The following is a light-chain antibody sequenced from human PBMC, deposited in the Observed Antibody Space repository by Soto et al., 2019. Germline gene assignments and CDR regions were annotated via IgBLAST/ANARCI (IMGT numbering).Light chain of an antibody. CDR2: DAS. CDR3: QQRSNWPF. CDR1: QSVSSY. J-gene: IGKJ3*01. Sequence: EIVLTQSPATLSLSPGERATLSCRASQSVSSYLAWYQQKPGQAPRLLIYDASNRATGIPARFSGSGSGTDFTLTISSLEPEDFAVYYGQQRSNWPFFGPGTKVDIK. V-gene: IGKV3-11*01.